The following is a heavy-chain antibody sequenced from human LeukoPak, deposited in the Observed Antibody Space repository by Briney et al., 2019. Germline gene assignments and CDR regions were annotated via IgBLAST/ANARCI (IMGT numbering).Heavy chain of an antibody. Sequence: PSETLSLTCTVSGGSISSYYWSWIRQPPGKGLEWLGYIHYSGSTNYNPSLKSRVTISVDTSKNQFSLRLSSVTAADTAVYYCATAGDWNDVLHWGQGTLVTVSS. J-gene: IGHJ1*01. D-gene: IGHD1-1*01. CDR3: ATAGDWNDVLH. V-gene: IGHV4-59*01. CDR2: IHYSGST. CDR1: GGSISSYY.